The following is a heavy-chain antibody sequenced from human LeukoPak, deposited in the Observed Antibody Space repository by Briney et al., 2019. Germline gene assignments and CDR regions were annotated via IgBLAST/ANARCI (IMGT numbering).Heavy chain of an antibody. J-gene: IGHJ3*02. D-gene: IGHD3-3*01. V-gene: IGHV4-59*12. Sequence: PSETLSLTCTVSGGSISSYYWSWIRQPPGKGLEWIGYIYYSGSTNYNPSLKSRVTTSVDTSKNQFSLKLSSVTAADTAVYYCARVYDLLSGAFDIWGQGTMVTVSS. CDR3: ARVYDLLSGAFDI. CDR1: GGSISSYY. CDR2: IYYSGST.